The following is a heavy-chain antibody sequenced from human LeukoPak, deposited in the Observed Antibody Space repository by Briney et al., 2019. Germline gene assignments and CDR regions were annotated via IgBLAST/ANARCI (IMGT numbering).Heavy chain of an antibody. Sequence: GGSLRLSCAASGFTFSSYGMEWVRQAPGKGLEWVAGISHDGSNKYYADSVKGRFTISRDNSKNTLYLQMKSLKPEDTAVYYCTTPFNTIFGVVITPGAFDIWGQGTMVTVSS. CDR3: TTPFNTIFGVVITPGAFDI. J-gene: IGHJ3*02. D-gene: IGHD3-3*01. CDR1: GFTFSSYG. V-gene: IGHV3-30*03. CDR2: ISHDGSNK.